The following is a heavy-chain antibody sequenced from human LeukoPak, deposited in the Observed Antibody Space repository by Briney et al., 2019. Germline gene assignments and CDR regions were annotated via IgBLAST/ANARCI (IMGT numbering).Heavy chain of an antibody. CDR1: GYTFTSYY. D-gene: IGHD1-26*01. V-gene: IGHV1-46*01. J-gene: IGHJ4*02. CDR3: ARVEVGATHYDY. Sequence: ASVKVSCKASGYTFTSYYMHWVRQAPGQGLEWMGIINPSGGSTSYAQKFQGRVTMTRDTSTSTVYMELSSLRSEDAAVYYCARVEVGATHYDYWGQGTLVTVSS. CDR2: INPSGGST.